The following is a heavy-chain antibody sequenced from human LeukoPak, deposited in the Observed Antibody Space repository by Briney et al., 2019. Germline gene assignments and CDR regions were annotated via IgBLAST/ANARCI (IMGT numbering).Heavy chain of an antibody. J-gene: IGHJ5*02. Sequence: ASVKVSCKASGYTFTSYGISWVRQAPGQGLEWMGWISAYNGNTNYAQKLQGRVTMTTDTSTSTAYMELRSLRSDDTAVYYCAVGAGIAAAGTARNWFDPWGQGTLVSVSS. D-gene: IGHD6-13*01. CDR2: ISAYNGNT. CDR3: AVGAGIAAAGTARNWFDP. V-gene: IGHV1-18*01. CDR1: GYTFTSYG.